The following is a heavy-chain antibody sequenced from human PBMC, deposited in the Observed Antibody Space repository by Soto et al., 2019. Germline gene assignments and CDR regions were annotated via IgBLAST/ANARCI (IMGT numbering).Heavy chain of an antibody. D-gene: IGHD3-9*01. CDR3: ATSYDTGFDP. Sequence: QLQLVQSAAEVKKPGASVRVSCKAYGYPFIKYGISWIRQAPEQGLEWMGWIKVDSGYTNYAQKFQGRVTMTADTSSVTAFMELRSLRLDDTAVYFCATSYDTGFDPWGQGTLVSVSS. V-gene: IGHV1-18*04. J-gene: IGHJ5*02. CDR2: IKVDSGYT. CDR1: GYPFIKYG.